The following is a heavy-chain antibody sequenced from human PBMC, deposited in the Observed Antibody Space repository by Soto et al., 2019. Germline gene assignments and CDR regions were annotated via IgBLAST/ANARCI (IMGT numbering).Heavy chain of an antibody. J-gene: IGHJ3*01. CDR2: IYWEDDK. CDR3: VRQDSAGGAYAGSDV. D-gene: IGHD2-2*01. Sequence: QITLKESGPTLVKPTQTLTLTCTFSGFSRTTTGVGVAWIRQPPGKALQWLAIIYWEDDKRYSPSLKTRLTLPKDGSKSQVALKMTHMAAPAPAAYYCVRQDSAGGAYAGSDVWGQGTMVTV. V-gene: IGHV2-5*02. CDR1: GFSRTTTGVG.